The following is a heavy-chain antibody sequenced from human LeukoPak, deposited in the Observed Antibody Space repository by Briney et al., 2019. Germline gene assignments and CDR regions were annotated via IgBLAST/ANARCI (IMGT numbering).Heavy chain of an antibody. CDR3: ARVGLYGSGSYLSY. D-gene: IGHD3-10*01. V-gene: IGHV1-2*02. CDR2: INPNSGAT. J-gene: IGHJ4*02. Sequence: ASVKVSCKASGYTFTGYYIHWVRQAPGQGLEWMGWINPNSGATNYAQNFQGRITLTRDTSITIAYMELSRLRSDDTAVYYCARVGLYGSGSYLSYWGQGSLVTVSS. CDR1: GYTFTGYY.